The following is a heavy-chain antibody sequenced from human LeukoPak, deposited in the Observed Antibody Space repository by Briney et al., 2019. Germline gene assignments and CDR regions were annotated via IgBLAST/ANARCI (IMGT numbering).Heavy chain of an antibody. CDR3: ARFSGWYQGAFDI. CDR1: GFTFSSYW. J-gene: IGHJ3*02. Sequence: GGSLRLSCAASGFTFSSYWMHWVRQAPGKGLVWVSRINSDGSSTSYADSVKDRFTISRDNAKNTLYLQMNSLRAEDTAVYYCARFSGWYQGAFDIWGQGTMVTVSS. CDR2: INSDGSST. D-gene: IGHD6-19*01. V-gene: IGHV3-74*01.